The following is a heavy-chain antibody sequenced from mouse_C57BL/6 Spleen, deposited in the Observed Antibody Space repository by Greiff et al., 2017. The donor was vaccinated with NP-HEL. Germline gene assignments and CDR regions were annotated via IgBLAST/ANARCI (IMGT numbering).Heavy chain of an antibody. J-gene: IGHJ3*01. Sequence: EVQLQHSGPELVKPGASVKIPCKASGYTFTDYNMDWVKQSHGKSLEWIGDINPNNGGTTYNQKFKGKATLTVDKSSSTAYMELRSLTSEDTAVYYCAREGNDYDVLFAYWGQGTLVTVSA. CDR2: INPNNGGT. D-gene: IGHD2-4*01. CDR3: AREGNDYDVLFAY. V-gene: IGHV1-18*01. CDR1: GYTFTDYN.